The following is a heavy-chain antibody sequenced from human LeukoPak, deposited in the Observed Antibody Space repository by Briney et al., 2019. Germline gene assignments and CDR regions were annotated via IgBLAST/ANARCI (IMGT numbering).Heavy chain of an antibody. CDR2: TFSGGNA. CDR1: GGSISSAIFY. J-gene: IGHJ5*02. V-gene: IGHV4-39*01. Sequence: SETLSLTCSVSGGSISSAIFYWGWIRQPPGMGLEWIGSTFSGGNAYHNPSLKSRVTISVDTSKNQFSLKLISVTAADTAVYYCVGLLPSSGYVLGDWFDPWGQGTLVTVSS. CDR3: VGLLPSSGYVLGDWFDP. D-gene: IGHD3-22*01.